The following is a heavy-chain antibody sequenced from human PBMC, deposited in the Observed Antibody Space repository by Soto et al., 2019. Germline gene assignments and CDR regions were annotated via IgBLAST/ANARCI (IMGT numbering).Heavy chain of an antibody. CDR3: GKVFTGGSGHRDYYFAY. V-gene: IGHV3-30*18. J-gene: IGHJ4*02. CDR2: ISYDRSNK. CDR1: EFTFRNHG. D-gene: IGHD3-10*01. Sequence: SLRHPYAASEFTFRNHGMHWIRQTPGKGLKCVTVISYDRSNKYYADSVKGRFTISRDNSKTTLYLQMNSLKAEDTGVYNRGKVFTGGSGHRDYYFAYRGQGTLVTVSS.